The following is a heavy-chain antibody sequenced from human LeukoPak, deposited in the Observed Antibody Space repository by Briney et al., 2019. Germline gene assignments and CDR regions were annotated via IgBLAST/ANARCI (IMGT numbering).Heavy chain of an antibody. CDR3: TTGGSGWSLGY. J-gene: IGHJ4*02. CDR1: GFTFTNAR. CDR2: ITSKTDGGTT. D-gene: IGHD6-19*01. Sequence: GGALRLSCAASGFTFTNARMSWVRHAPGKGLEWVGRITSKTDGGTTDYAAPGKGRFTISRDDSKNTLYLQMNSLKTEDTAVYYCTTGGSGWSLGYWGQGTLVTVSS. V-gene: IGHV3-15*01.